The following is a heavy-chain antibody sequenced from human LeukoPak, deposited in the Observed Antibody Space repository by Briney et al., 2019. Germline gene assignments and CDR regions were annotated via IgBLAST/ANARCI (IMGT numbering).Heavy chain of an antibody. CDR3: ARLKGGCSGGSCYALN. J-gene: IGHJ4*02. CDR2: ISSNGGST. CDR1: GFTFSSYA. D-gene: IGHD2-15*01. Sequence: PGGSLRLSCAASGFTFSSYAMHWVRQAPGKGLEYVSAISSNGGSTYYANSVKGRFTISRDNSKNTLYLQMGSLRAEDTAVYYCARLKGGCSGGSCYALNWGQGTLVTVSS. V-gene: IGHV3-64*01.